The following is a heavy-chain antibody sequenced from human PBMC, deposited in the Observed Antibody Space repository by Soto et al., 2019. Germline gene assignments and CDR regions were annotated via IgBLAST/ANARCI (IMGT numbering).Heavy chain of an antibody. CDR2: IYSGGST. CDR3: AREVRDYSNYRGLYNWFDP. D-gene: IGHD4-4*01. CDR1: GFTVSSNY. J-gene: IGHJ5*02. V-gene: IGHV3-66*01. Sequence: GGSLRLSCAASGFTVSSNYMSWVRQAPGKGLEWVSVIYSGGSTYYADSVKGRFTISRDNSKITPYLQMNSLRAEDTAVYYCAREVRDYSNYRGLYNWFDPWGQGTLVTVSS.